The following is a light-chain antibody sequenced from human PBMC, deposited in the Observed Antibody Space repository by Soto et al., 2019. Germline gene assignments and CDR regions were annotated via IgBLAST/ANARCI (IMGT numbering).Light chain of an antibody. V-gene: IGKV1-39*01. CDR2: AAS. CDR3: QRTYTTPLT. Sequence: DIQMTQSPASLSASVGDRVTITCRASQTISIYLNWFRQRPGKAPNLLIYAASNLQSGVPSRFSGSGSGTDFTLTISSLQPEDFATYYCQRTYTTPLTFGRGTEVEIK. J-gene: IGKJ1*01. CDR1: QTISIY.